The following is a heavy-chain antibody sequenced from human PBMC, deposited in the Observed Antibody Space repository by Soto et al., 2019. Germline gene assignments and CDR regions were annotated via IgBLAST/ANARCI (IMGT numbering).Heavy chain of an antibody. CDR2: SYYSGST. D-gene: IGHD2-15*01. V-gene: IGHV4-59*08. Sequence: TSETLSLTCTVSGGSISSYYWSWIRQPPGKGLEWIGYSYYSGSTNYNPSLKSRVTISVDTSKNQFSLKLSSVTAADTAVYYCARIKGYCSGGSCYSGIWFDPWGQGTPVTVSS. CDR3: ARIKGYCSGGSCYSGIWFDP. J-gene: IGHJ5*02. CDR1: GGSISSYY.